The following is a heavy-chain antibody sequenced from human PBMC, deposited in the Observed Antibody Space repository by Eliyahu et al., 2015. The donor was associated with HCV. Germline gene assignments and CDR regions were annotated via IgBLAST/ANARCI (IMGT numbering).Heavy chain of an antibody. Sequence: QVQLQQWGARLLKPSETLSLTCAVYGGSFSGNYWSWIRQPPGKGLEWIGETNDSGITNYNPSLKSRVTISRDTSRNQFSLKLNSVTAADTAVYYCARVGNAGDDCYSFCSLDYWGQGTLVTVSS. V-gene: IGHV4-34*01. J-gene: IGHJ4*02. CDR3: ARVGNAGDDCYSFCSLDY. D-gene: IGHD2-21*02. CDR1: GGSFSGNY. CDR2: TNDSGIT.